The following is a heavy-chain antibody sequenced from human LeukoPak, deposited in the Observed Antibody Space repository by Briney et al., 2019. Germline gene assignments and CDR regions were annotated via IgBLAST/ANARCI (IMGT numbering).Heavy chain of an antibody. Sequence: GGSLRLSCAASGFTFSSYAMSWVRQAPGKGLEWVSAISGSGGRTYYAESVKGRFTISRDNNENTLYLQMNSLRAEDTAVYYCAKAAQVAGRPNLGGHFDYWGQGTLVTVSS. D-gene: IGHD6-6*01. V-gene: IGHV3-23*01. CDR2: ISGSGGRT. CDR3: AKAAQVAGRPNLGGHFDY. J-gene: IGHJ4*02. CDR1: GFTFSSYA.